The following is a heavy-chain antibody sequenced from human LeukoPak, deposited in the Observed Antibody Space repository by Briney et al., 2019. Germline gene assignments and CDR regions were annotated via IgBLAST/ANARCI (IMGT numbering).Heavy chain of an antibody. CDR2: IYNSGST. CDR3: ARADTYYYMEV. J-gene: IGHJ6*03. Sequence: PSETLSLTCTVSGGSIGSHYWSWLRQPPGKGLEWIGYIYNSGSTNYNPSLRSRVTISEDTSKSQFSLNVRSVTAADTAVYYCARADTYYYMEVWGRGTTVTVSS. V-gene: IGHV4-59*11. CDR1: GGSIGSHY.